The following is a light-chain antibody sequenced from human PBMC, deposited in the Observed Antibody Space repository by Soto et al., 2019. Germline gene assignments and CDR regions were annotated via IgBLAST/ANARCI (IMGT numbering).Light chain of an antibody. V-gene: IGLV2-23*03. Sequence: QSALTQPASVSGSPGQSITISCTGTSSDVGSYNLVSWYQQHPGKAPQLMIYDGSKRPSGVSNRFSGSKSGNTASLTISGLQAEDEADYYCCSYAGSSTFYVVFGGGTKHTVL. CDR1: SSDVGSYNL. J-gene: IGLJ2*01. CDR3: CSYAGSSTFYVV. CDR2: DGS.